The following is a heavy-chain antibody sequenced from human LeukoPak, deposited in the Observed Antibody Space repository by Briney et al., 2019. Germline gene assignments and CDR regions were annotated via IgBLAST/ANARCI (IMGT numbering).Heavy chain of an antibody. CDR2: ISSSSSHI. J-gene: IGHJ4*02. CDR1: GFTFSSYT. Sequence: GGSLRLSCAASGFTFSSYTMNWVRQAPGKGLEYVSSISSSSSHIYYADSVKGRFTISRDNTKSSLYLQMNSLRAEDTAVYYCARGIHYDILTGPPDYWGQGTLVTVSS. D-gene: IGHD3-9*01. V-gene: IGHV3-21*01. CDR3: ARGIHYDILTGPPDY.